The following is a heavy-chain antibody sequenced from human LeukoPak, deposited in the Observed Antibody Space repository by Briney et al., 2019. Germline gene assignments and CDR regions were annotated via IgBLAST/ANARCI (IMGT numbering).Heavy chain of an antibody. CDR1: GGSTSSYY. D-gene: IGHD1-14*01. V-gene: IGHV4-59*01. CDR3: ARGPYKRNQKYYYYYMDV. CDR2: IYYSGST. Sequence: SETLSLTCTVSGGSTSSYYWSWIRQPPGKGLEWIGYIYYSGSTNYNPSLKSRVTISVDTSKNQFSLKLSSVTAADTAVYYCARGPYKRNQKYYYYYMDVWGKGTTVTVSS. J-gene: IGHJ6*03.